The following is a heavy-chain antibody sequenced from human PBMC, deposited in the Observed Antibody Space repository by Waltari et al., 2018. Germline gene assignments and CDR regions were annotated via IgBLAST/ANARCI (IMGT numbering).Heavy chain of an antibody. CDR1: GYKFSSYW. Sequence: EVQLVQSGVEVKKPGESLKISCLGSGYKFSSYWIAWVRRVHGKGLEWVGIIYPGDSETRYSPSFQGQVTMSVDKSATTAYLQWTNMKASDTAMYYCARQSRSSDWYDYWGQGTLITVSS. J-gene: IGHJ4*02. V-gene: IGHV5-51*01. CDR3: ARQSRSSDWYDY. D-gene: IGHD3-9*01. CDR2: IYPGDSET.